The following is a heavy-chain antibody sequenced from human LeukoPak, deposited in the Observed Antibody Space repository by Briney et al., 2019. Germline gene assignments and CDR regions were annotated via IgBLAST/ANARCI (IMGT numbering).Heavy chain of an antibody. V-gene: IGHV3-7*01. J-gene: IGHJ4*02. CDR1: GFTFSSYW. CDR3: ARDGVLMVYAILDY. Sequence: GGSLRLSCSASGFTFSSYWMSWVRQAPGKGLEGVANIKQDGSEKYYVDSVKPRFTISRDNAKNSLYLQMNSLRAEDTAVYYCARDGVLMVYAILDYWGQGTPVTVSS. D-gene: IGHD2-8*01. CDR2: IKQDGSEK.